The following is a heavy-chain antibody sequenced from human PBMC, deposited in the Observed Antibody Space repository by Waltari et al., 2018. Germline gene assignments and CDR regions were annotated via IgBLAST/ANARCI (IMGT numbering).Heavy chain of an antibody. CDR3: ASSVGSPSRRVVVAASFLY. CDR2: ISDDGSNK. Sequence: QVQLVESGGGVVQPGRSLRLSCAASGFTFSSYAMHWVRQAPGKGLEGVAVISDDGSNKYYADSVKGRYTSSRDNSKNALYLQMNSLRAEDTAVYYCASSVGSPSRRVVVAASFLYWGQGTLVTVSS. CDR1: GFTFSSYA. J-gene: IGHJ4*02. D-gene: IGHD2-15*01. V-gene: IGHV3-30-3*01.